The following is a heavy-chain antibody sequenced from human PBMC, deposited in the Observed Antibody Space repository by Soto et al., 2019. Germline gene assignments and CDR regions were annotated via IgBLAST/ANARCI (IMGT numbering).Heavy chain of an antibody. Sequence: VASVKVSCKASGYTFTSYAMHWVRQAPGQRLEWMGWINAGNGNTKYSQKFQGRVTITRDTSASTAYMELSSLRSEDTAVYYCARWGPDSSGWPFDYWGQGTLVTVS. D-gene: IGHD6-19*01. CDR1: GYTFTSYA. CDR2: INAGNGNT. CDR3: ARWGPDSSGWPFDY. V-gene: IGHV1-3*01. J-gene: IGHJ4*02.